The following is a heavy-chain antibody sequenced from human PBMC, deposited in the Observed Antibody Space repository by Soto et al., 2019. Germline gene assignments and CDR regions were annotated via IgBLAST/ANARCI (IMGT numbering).Heavy chain of an antibody. Sequence: QVQLVESGGGVVQPGRSLRLSCAASGFTFSSYGMHLVRQAPGKGLEWVAVIWYDGSNKYYADSVKGRFTISRDNSKNTLYLQMNSLRAEDTAVYYCARGKREVDYWGQGTLVTVSS. CDR2: IWYDGSNK. V-gene: IGHV3-33*01. CDR1: GFTFSSYG. CDR3: ARGKREVDY. J-gene: IGHJ4*02.